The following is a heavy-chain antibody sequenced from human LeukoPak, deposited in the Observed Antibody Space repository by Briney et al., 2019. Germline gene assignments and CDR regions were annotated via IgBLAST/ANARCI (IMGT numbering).Heavy chain of an antibody. Sequence: GSLRLSCAASGFTSSTYWMHWVRQAPGKGLVWVSRIKSDGGTNYADSVKGRFTISRDNAKKTVSLQMNSLRPEDTGVYYCARAPSEIGGYYPEYFRHWGQGTLVTVSS. D-gene: IGHD3-22*01. V-gene: IGHV3-74*01. J-gene: IGHJ1*01. CDR3: ARAPSEIGGYYPEYFRH. CDR1: GFTSSTYW. CDR2: IKSDGGT.